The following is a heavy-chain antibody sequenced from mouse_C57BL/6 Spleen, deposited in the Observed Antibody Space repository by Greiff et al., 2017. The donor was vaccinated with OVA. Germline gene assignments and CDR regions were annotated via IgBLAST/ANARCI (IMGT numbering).Heavy chain of an antibody. Sequence: QVHVKQSGAELVRPGASVTLSCKASGYTFTDYEMHWVKQTPVHGLEWIGAIDPETGGTAYNQKFKGKAILTADKSSSTAYMELRSLTSEDSAVYYCTRRTPNWAWFAYWGQGTLVTVSA. CDR1: GYTFTDYE. CDR3: TRRTPNWAWFAY. D-gene: IGHD4-1*01. V-gene: IGHV1-15*01. CDR2: IDPETGGT. J-gene: IGHJ3*01.